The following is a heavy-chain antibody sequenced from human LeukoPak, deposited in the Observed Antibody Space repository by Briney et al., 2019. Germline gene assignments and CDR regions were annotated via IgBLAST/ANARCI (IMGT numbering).Heavy chain of an antibody. CDR2: VDYRGST. V-gene: IGHV4-59*08. CDR1: GASITTYY. J-gene: IGHJ1*01. Sequence: SETLSLTCTVSGASITTYYWSWIRQPPGKGLEYIGSVDYRGSTDYNSSVKSRVTVSVDTSKNQFSLNLSSVTAADTAVYFCARLPRGTQPPDYFQNWGQGTLVTVSS. D-gene: IGHD1-14*01. CDR3: ARLPRGTQPPDYFQN.